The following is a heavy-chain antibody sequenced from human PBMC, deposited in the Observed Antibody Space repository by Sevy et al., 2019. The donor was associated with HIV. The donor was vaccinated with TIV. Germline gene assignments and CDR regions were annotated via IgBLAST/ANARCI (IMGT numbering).Heavy chain of an antibody. J-gene: IGHJ3*02. V-gene: IGHV4-34*01. CDR2: INHSGGT. D-gene: IGHD2-15*01. CDR3: ARHCTGSSCSHAFDI. Sequence: SETLSLTCAVYGGSFSGYYWSWIRQPPGKGLEWIGEINHSGGTNYNPSLKSRVTISEDTSKNQFSLKLNSVTAADTAVYYCARHCTGSSCSHAFDIWGQGTMVTVSS. CDR1: GGSFSGYY.